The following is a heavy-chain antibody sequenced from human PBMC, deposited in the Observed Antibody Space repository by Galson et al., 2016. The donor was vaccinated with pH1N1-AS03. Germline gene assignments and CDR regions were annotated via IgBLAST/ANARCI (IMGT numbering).Heavy chain of an antibody. CDR2: FNYSGST. Sequence: ETLSLTCTVSGGSLSSSRYYWGSLRQPPGTGLEWMVRFNYSGSTYYHPSLSSRVTISSDTSKNQFSLKLSSVTAADTAVYYCARRRYYDVSGVFDYWGQGTLVTVSS. J-gene: IGHJ4*02. CDR3: ARRRYYDVSGVFDY. D-gene: IGHD3-22*01. V-gene: IGHV4-39*01. CDR1: GGSLSSSRYY.